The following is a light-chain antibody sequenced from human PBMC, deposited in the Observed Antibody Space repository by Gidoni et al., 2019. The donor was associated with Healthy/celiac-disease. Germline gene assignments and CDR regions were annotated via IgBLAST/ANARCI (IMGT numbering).Light chain of an antibody. J-gene: IGKJ4*01. CDR1: QGVSSN. CDR3: QQYNNWPPPLT. CDR2: GAS. V-gene: IGKV3-15*01. Sequence: EIVMTQSPATLSVSPGERATLSCRASQGVSSNLAWYQQKPGQAPRLLIYGASTRATGIPARFSGSGSGTEFTLTISSLKSEDFAVYYCQQYNNWPPPLTFGGGTKVEIK.